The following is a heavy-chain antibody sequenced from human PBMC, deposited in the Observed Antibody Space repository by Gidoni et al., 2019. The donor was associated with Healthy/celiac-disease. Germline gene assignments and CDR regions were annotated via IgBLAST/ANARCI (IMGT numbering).Heavy chain of an antibody. CDR3: AAVNYNYSYYFDY. Sequence: IQLVQSGPEVKKPGTPVKVSCKAHGLPFTSFAVQWVRQARGQRLEWIGWIVVGSGNTNYAQKFQERVTITRDMSTSTAEMELSSLGSEDAAVYYCAAVNYNYSYYFDYWGQGTLVTVSS. V-gene: IGHV1-58*01. CDR2: IVVGSGNT. D-gene: IGHD1-1*01. J-gene: IGHJ4*02. CDR1: GLPFTSFA.